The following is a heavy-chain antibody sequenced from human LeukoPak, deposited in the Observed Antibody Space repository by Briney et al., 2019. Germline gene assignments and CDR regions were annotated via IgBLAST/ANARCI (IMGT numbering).Heavy chain of an antibody. J-gene: IGHJ4*02. CDR2: MNQDGSAI. V-gene: IGHV3-7*01. Sequence: PGGSLRLSCAASGFTFSRYWMSWVRQAPGKGLERVAHMNQDGSAIYSIDSVKGLFTISRDNDKNSLYLHMSGLTVADTAVYYCARTVPGHPDDYFDYWGQGTLVAVSS. D-gene: IGHD6-19*01. CDR3: ARTVPGHPDDYFDY. CDR1: GFTFSRYW.